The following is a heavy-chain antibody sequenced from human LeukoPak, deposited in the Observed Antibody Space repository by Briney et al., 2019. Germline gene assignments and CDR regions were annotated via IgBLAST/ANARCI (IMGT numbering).Heavy chain of an antibody. D-gene: IGHD3-22*01. CDR3: ASTYLDSSGYYPDAFDF. J-gene: IGHJ3*01. CDR1: GGSISGTNW. CDR2: IFHTGNT. Sequence: SETLSLTCGVSGGSISGTNWWSWVRQPPGKGLEWIGEIFHTGNTNYNPSLKTRVTISLDTSKNQFSLMLHSVTAADTALYHCASTYLDSSGYYPDAFDFWGQGIMVTVSS. V-gene: IGHV4-4*02.